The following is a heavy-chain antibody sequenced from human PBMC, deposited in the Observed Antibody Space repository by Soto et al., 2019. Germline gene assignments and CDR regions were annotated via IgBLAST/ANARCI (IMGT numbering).Heavy chain of an antibody. V-gene: IGHV4-34*01. CDR3: ASTSYITKYYFDY. CDR1: GGSFSGYY. D-gene: IGHD2-2*01. J-gene: IGHJ4*02. CDR2: INHSGST. Sequence: SETLSLTCAVYGGSFSGYYWSWIRQPPGKGLEWIGEINHSGSTNYNPSLKSRVTISVDTSKNQFSLKLSSVTAADTAVYYCASTSYITKYYFDYWGQGTLVTVSS.